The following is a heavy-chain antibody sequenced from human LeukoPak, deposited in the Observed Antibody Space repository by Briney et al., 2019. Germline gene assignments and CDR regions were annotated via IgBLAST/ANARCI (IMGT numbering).Heavy chain of an antibody. V-gene: IGHV1-24*01. CDR1: GYILTEIS. J-gene: IGHJ3*02. Sequence: ASVKVSCKVSGYILTEISMHWVRQAPGKGLEWMGGFDPEDGETIYAQKFQGRVIMTEDTSTDTAYMELSSLRSEDTAMYYCGLPSYSGGRNWLFDIWGQGTMVTVSS. D-gene: IGHD1-26*01. CDR3: GLPSYSGGRNWLFDI. CDR2: FDPEDGET.